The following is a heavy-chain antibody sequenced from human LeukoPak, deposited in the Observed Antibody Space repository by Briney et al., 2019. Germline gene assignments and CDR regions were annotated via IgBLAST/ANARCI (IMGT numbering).Heavy chain of an antibody. CDR1: GDPISSGGYS. V-gene: IGHV4-30-4*07. CDR2: IHDSGST. CDR3: ARVTSRLGWFDP. Sequence: TSETLSLTCAVSGDPISSGGYSWSWIRQTPGKGLEWIAYIHDSGSTYNNPSLKTRLSISIDTSKNQFSLKLNSVSAADTAVYYCARVTSRLGWFDPWGQGTLVTVSS. J-gene: IGHJ5*02. D-gene: IGHD1-14*01.